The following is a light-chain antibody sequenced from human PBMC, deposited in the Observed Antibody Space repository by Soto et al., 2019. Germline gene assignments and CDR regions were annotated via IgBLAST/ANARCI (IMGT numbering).Light chain of an antibody. CDR1: QSVSTN. V-gene: IGKV3-15*01. Sequence: EIVLTQSPGTLSLSPGERATLSCRASQSVSTNLAWYQQKPGQAPRLLIYGASTRATGIPARFSGGGSGTDFTLTISSLQPEDFATYYCQQVNVYPSTFGGGTKVDIK. CDR2: GAS. J-gene: IGKJ4*01. CDR3: QQVNVYPST.